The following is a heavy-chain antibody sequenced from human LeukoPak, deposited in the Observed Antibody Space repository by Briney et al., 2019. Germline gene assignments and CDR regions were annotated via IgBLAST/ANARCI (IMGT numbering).Heavy chain of an antibody. Sequence: GGSLRLSCAASGFTFDDYAMHWVRPAPGKGLEWVSLISGDGGSTYYADSVKGRFTISRDNSKNSLYLQMNSLRTEDTALYYCAKESIPDTAREIYYFDYWGQGTLVTVSS. CDR1: GFTFDDYA. V-gene: IGHV3-43*02. D-gene: IGHD5-18*01. J-gene: IGHJ4*02. CDR2: ISGDGGST. CDR3: AKESIPDTAREIYYFDY.